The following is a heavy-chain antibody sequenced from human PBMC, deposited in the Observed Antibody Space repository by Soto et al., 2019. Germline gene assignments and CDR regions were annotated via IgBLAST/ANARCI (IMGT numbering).Heavy chain of an antibody. D-gene: IGHD2-21*01. V-gene: IGHV1-18*01. CDR3: TRSGGDRDCYNYVD. J-gene: IGHJ4*02. CDR1: GYNFNIYG. Sequence: QVHLVQSGAEAKKPGASVSVSCKASGYNFNIYGITWVRQAPGQGLEWVGWISAYSGKTSYSQKVQGRVTMTTETSTNTAYMDLRSLTSDDAAVYYCTRSGGDRDCYNYVDWGQGTLVTVSS. CDR2: ISAYSGKT.